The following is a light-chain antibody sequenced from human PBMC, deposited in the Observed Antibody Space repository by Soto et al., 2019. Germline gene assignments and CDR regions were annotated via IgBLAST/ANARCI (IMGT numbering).Light chain of an antibody. CDR1: QTINSNY. Sequence: EIILTQSPGTLSLSPGERATLSCRASQTINSNYLIWYQQKSGQAPRLLIYGAFSRATGIPDRFRGSGSGTDFTLTINRLEPEDFVVYYCQHYGSPRWTFGQGTKVEIK. J-gene: IGKJ1*01. CDR3: QHYGSPRWT. CDR2: GAF. V-gene: IGKV3-20*01.